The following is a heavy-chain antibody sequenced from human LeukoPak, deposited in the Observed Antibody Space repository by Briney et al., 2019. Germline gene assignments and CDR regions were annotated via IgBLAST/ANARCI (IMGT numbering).Heavy chain of an antibody. D-gene: IGHD3-3*01. J-gene: IGHJ4*02. CDR2: IRYDGSNK. CDR1: GFTFRSYG. CDR3: AKDRSTPVLDWLSVDY. Sequence: LPGGSLRLSCAASGFTFRSYGMQWVRQAPGKGLEWVAFIRYDGSNKYYADSVKGRFTISRDNSKNTLNLQMNSLRAEDTAVYYCAKDRSTPVLDWLSVDYWGQGTLVTVSS. V-gene: IGHV3-30*02.